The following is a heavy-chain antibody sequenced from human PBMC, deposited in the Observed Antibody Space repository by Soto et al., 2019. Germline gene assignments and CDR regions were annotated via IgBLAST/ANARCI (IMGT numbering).Heavy chain of an antibody. V-gene: IGHV3-15*01. CDR2: IKSKTDGGTT. CDR3: TTYRGRIAARPSDY. CDR1: GFTFSNAW. Sequence: EVQLVEAGGGLVKPGGSLRLSCAASGFTFSNAWMSWVRQAPGKGLEWVGRIKSKTDGGTTDYAAPVKGRFTISRDDSKNTLYLQMNSLKTEDTAVYYCTTYRGRIAARPSDYWGQGTLVTVSS. D-gene: IGHD6-6*01. J-gene: IGHJ4*02.